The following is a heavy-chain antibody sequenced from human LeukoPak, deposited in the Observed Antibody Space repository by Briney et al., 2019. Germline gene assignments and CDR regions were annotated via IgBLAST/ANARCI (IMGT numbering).Heavy chain of an antibody. D-gene: IGHD5-18*01. CDR2: ISYDGSNK. CDR3: ARDPDTALDC. Sequence: GGSLRLSCAASGFTFSSYAMHWVRQAPGKGLEWVAVISYDGSNKYYADSVKGRFTISRDNSKNTLYLQMNSLRAEDTAVYYCARDPDTALDCWGQGTLVTVSS. J-gene: IGHJ4*02. V-gene: IGHV3-30*04. CDR1: GFTFSSYA.